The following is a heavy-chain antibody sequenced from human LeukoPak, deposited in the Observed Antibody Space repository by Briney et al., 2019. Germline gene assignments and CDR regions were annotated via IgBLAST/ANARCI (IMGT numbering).Heavy chain of an antibody. Sequence: ASVKVSCKASGYTFTSYDINWVRQATGQGLEWMGWMNPNSGAGGYAQKFQGRVTITKSTSISTAHMELSSLTSDDTAVYYCTRHTSPTFDYWGQGTLVTVSS. V-gene: IGHV1-8*01. CDR2: MNPNSGAG. D-gene: IGHD2-2*01. CDR3: TRHTSPTFDY. J-gene: IGHJ4*02. CDR1: GYTFTSYD.